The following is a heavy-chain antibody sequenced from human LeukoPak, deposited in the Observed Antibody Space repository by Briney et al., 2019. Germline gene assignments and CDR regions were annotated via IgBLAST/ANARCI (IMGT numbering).Heavy chain of an antibody. D-gene: IGHD3-22*01. Sequence: ASLRVSCKASLYTFTSYDINWVRQAPGQRLEWMGGMNPNTGNPGYAQKFQGRVTMTRATSINTAYLELRSLRSDDTAIYYCARLSQTPDYYGGGGYYFLGYWGQGTLVTVSS. CDR1: LYTFTSYD. V-gene: IGHV1-8*01. J-gene: IGHJ4*02. CDR3: ARLSQTPDYYGGGGYYFLGY. CDR2: MNPNTGNP.